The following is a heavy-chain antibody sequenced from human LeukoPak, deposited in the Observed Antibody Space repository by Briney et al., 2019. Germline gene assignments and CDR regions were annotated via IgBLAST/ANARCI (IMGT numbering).Heavy chain of an antibody. J-gene: IGHJ5*02. V-gene: IGHV3-23*01. CDR3: AKDRGPYIGIANNRFDP. D-gene: IGHD1-26*01. Sequence: GGSLRLSCAASGFTYIIYAMNWVRQAPGKGPEWVCGIGGSGDGTYYADFVRGRFSISSDNSKATVYLQMNSLRAEDTAIYYCAKDRGPYIGIANNRFDPWGQGTLVTVSS. CDR1: GFTYIIYA. CDR2: IGGSGDGT.